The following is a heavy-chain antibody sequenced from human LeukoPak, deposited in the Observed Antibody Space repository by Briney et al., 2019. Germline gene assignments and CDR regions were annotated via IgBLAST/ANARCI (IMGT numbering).Heavy chain of an antibody. CDR2: ISSNGGRT. CDR1: GFTFSSYG. D-gene: IGHD3-22*01. J-gene: IGHJ1*01. V-gene: IGHV3-64*01. Sequence: GGSLRLSCAASGFTFSSYGMHWVRQAPGKGLEYVSAISSNGGRTYYANSVKGRFTISRDNSRNTLYLQMGSLRAEDMAVYYCATYYYDSGGFHFHHWGQGTLVTVSS. CDR3: ATYYYDSGGFHFHH.